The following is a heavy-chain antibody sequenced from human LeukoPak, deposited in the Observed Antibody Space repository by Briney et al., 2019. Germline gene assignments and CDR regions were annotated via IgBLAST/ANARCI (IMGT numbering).Heavy chain of an antibody. CDR3: ARNTETAIPLPYYFDY. Sequence: ASVKVSCKTSGYTFTSYAIHWVRQAPGQRLEWMGWINAGNGDTKYSQKFQGRVTITRDTSASIAYVDLSSLRSEDTAVYYCARNTETAIPLPYYFDYWGQGTLVTVSS. CDR1: GYTFTSYA. CDR2: INAGNGDT. D-gene: IGHD2-21*02. V-gene: IGHV1-3*01. J-gene: IGHJ4*02.